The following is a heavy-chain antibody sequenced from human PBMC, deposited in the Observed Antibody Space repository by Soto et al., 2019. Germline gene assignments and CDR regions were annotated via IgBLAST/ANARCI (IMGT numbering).Heavy chain of an antibody. Sequence: PGESLKISCKASGYSFTNYWITWMRQTPGKGLECMGMIDPSDSYSNYSPSFQGHVTMSVDKSISSAYLQFSSLKASDTAMYYCARHGNGTSPEPYYYYGMDVWGQGTTVTV. D-gene: IGHD2-8*01. CDR2: IDPSDSYS. CDR3: ARHGNGTSPEPYYYYGMDV. CDR1: GYSFTNYW. J-gene: IGHJ6*02. V-gene: IGHV5-10-1*01.